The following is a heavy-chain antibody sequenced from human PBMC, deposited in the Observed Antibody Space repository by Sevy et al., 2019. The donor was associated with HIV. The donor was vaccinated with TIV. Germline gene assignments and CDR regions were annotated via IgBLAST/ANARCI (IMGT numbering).Heavy chain of an antibody. J-gene: IGHJ4*02. Sequence: GGSLRLSCAASGFTFSSYAMHWVHQAPGKGLEWVAVISYDGSNKYYADSVKGRFTISRDNSKNTLYLQMNSLRAEDTAVYYCARVIGYGDYEAFDYWGQGTLVTVSS. D-gene: IGHD4-17*01. CDR3: ARVIGYGDYEAFDY. CDR2: ISYDGSNK. V-gene: IGHV3-30-3*01. CDR1: GFTFSSYA.